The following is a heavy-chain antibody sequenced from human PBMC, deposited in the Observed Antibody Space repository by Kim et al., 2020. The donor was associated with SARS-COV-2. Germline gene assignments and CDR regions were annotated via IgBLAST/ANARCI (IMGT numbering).Heavy chain of an antibody. CDR1: GYSFTSYW. D-gene: IGHD6-13*01. Sequence: GESLKISCKGSGYSFTSYWIGWVRQMPGKGLEWMGIIYPGDSDTRYSPSFQGQVTISADKSISTAYLQWSSLKASDTAMYYCARTAAAGDSRYYYYYGMDVWGQGTTVTVSS. V-gene: IGHV5-51*01. CDR2: IYPGDSDT. CDR3: ARTAAAGDSRYYYYYGMDV. J-gene: IGHJ6*02.